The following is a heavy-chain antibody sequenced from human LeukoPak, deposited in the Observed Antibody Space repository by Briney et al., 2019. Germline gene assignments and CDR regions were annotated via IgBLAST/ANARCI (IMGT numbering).Heavy chain of an antibody. J-gene: IGHJ2*01. D-gene: IGHD6-19*01. CDR2: IYYSGST. CDR3: ARLTAGHWCFDL. Sequence: SETLSLTCTVSGGSISSYYWNWVRQPPGKGLEWIGYIYYSGSTNYNPSLKSRVTISVDTSKDQFSLKLSSVTAADTAVYYCARLTAGHWCFDLWGRGTLVTVSS. CDR1: GGSISSYY. V-gene: IGHV4-59*01.